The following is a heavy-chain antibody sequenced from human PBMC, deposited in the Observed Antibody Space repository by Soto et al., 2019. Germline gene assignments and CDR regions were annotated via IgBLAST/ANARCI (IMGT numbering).Heavy chain of an antibody. V-gene: IGHV4-59*01. D-gene: IGHD3-22*01. J-gene: IGHJ3*02. Sequence: PSETLSLTCTVSGGSISSYYWSWIRQPPGKGLEWIGYIYYSGSTNYNPSLKSRVTISVDTSKNQFSLKLSSVTAADTAVYYCARRVEGEYYDSSGYFVSDAFDIWGQGTMVTVS. CDR1: GGSISSYY. CDR2: IYYSGST. CDR3: ARRVEGEYYDSSGYFVSDAFDI.